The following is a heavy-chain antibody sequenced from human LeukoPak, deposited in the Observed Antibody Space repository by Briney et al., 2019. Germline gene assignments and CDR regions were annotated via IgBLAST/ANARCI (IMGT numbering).Heavy chain of an antibody. CDR2: ISSSGSTI. CDR3: ARTTMVFDY. V-gene: IGHV3-11*01. D-gene: IGHD3-10*01. Sequence: GGSLTLSCAASGFTFSYHWMTWVRQAPGKGLEWVSYISSSGSTIYYADSVKGRFTISRDNAKNSLYLQMNSLRAEDTAVYYCARTTMVFDYWGQGTLVTVSS. CDR1: GFTFSYHW. J-gene: IGHJ4*02.